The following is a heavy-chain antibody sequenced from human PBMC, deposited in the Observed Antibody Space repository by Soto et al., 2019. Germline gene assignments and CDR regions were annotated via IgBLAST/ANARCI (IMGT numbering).Heavy chain of an antibody. CDR2: IYLNGGT. CDR1: GGSLDRSYW. J-gene: IGHJ1*01. D-gene: IGHD4-17*01. V-gene: IGHV4-4*02. Sequence: ATLSLTCAVSGGSLDRSYWWSWVRQPPGKGLEWIGQIYLNGGTTYDSSLNTRVTISVDMSKNLLSLELRSVTAADTAVYYCVKNGDYSLQQWGQGTLVTVSS. CDR3: VKNGDYSLQQ.